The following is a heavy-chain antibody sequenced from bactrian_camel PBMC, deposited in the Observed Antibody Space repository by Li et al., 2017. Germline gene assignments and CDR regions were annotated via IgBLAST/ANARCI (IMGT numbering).Heavy chain of an antibody. V-gene: IGHV3S1*01. CDR2: IYTFGRST. J-gene: IGHJ4*01. D-gene: IGHD7*01. Sequence: HVQLVESGGGSVQAGGSLRLSCEASGYTSATYCMGWFRQAPGKEREQVAVSIYTFGRSTRYADSVKGRFTISQDNAKNELFLQMNDLKPEDTGMYFCAAGQWSGRTLDERRYAYWGQGTQVTV. CDR3: AAGQWSGRTLDERRYAY. CDR1: GYTSATYC.